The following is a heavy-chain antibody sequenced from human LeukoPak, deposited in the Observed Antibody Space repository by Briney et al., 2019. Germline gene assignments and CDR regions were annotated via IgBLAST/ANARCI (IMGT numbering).Heavy chain of an antibody. J-gene: IGHJ4*02. CDR2: ISGSGGST. V-gene: IGHV3-23*01. Sequence: GGSLRLSCAASGFTFSSYSMNWVRQAPGKGLEWVSAISGSGGSTYYADSVKGRFTISRDNSKNTLYLQMNSLRAEDTAVYYCAKDPGIAAAGTHDYWGQGTLVTVSS. D-gene: IGHD6-13*01. CDR1: GFTFSSYS. CDR3: AKDPGIAAAGTHDY.